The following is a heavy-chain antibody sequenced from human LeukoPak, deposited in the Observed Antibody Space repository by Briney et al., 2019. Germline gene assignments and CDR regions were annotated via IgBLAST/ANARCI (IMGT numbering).Heavy chain of an antibody. J-gene: IGHJ4*02. CDR1: GGSISTNY. Sequence: PSETLSLTCTVSGGSISTNYWSWIRQPAGKGLEWIGRIYNSGNTNYSPSLESRVTMSADTSKNQFSLKLSSVTAADTAVYYCARGTFDSSGYHLFDYWGQGTLVTVSS. D-gene: IGHD3-22*01. CDR3: ARGTFDSSGYHLFDY. CDR2: IYNSGNT. V-gene: IGHV4-4*07.